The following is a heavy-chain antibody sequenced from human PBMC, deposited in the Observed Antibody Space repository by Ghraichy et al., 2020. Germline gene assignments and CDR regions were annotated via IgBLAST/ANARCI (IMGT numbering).Heavy chain of an antibody. J-gene: IGHJ4*02. D-gene: IGHD6-13*01. CDR2: ISSSSSYI. CDR1: GFTFSSYS. CDR3: ARDQVSWGIAAACLD. V-gene: IGHV3-21*01. Sequence: GGSLRLSCAASGFTFSSYSMNWVRQAPGKGLEWVSSISSSSSYIYYADSVKGRFTISRDNAKNSLYLQMNSLRAEDTAVYYCARDQVSWGIAAACLDWGQGTLVTVSS.